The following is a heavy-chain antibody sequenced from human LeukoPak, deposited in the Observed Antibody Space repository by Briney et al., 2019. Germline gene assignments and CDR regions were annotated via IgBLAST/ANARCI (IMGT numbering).Heavy chain of an antibody. CDR1: GFTFSSYG. V-gene: IGHV3-30*03. Sequence: GGSLRLSCATSGFTFSSYGMHWVRQAPGKGLEWVAVISYDGSNKYYADSVKGRFTISRDNSKNTLYLQMNSLRAEDTAVYYCASPTDWGQGTLVTVSS. J-gene: IGHJ4*02. CDR3: ASPTD. CDR2: ISYDGSNK. D-gene: IGHD4-17*01.